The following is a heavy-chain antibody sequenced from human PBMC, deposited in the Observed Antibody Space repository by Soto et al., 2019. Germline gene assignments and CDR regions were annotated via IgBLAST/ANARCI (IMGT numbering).Heavy chain of an antibody. CDR2: SRNKVNSYTT. CDR1: GFTFSDHY. CDR3: VREMYSSGWLFYYYYGMDV. Sequence: GGSMRLSCAASGFTFSDHYMDWVRQAPGKGLEWVGRSRNKVNSYTTEYAASVKGRFTISRDESKNSLYLQMNSLKTEDTAVFYCVREMYSSGWLFYYYYGMDVWGQGTTVTVSS. D-gene: IGHD6-19*01. J-gene: IGHJ6*02. V-gene: IGHV3-72*01.